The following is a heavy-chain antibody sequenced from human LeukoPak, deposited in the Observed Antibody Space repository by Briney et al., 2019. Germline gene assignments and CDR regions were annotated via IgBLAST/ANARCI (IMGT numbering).Heavy chain of an antibody. CDR2: TSSSDAGT. CDR3: ARVSRDGYNQKYYYYYYMDV. V-gene: IGHV3-23*01. CDR1: GFTLSTYA. J-gene: IGHJ6*03. Sequence: GGSLRLSCAASGFTLSTYAMSWVRQTPGKGLEWVAATSSSDAGTYHADSVKGRFTISRDNAKNSLYLQMNSLRAEDTAVYYCARVSRDGYNQKYYYYYYMDVWGKGTTVTISS. D-gene: IGHD5-24*01.